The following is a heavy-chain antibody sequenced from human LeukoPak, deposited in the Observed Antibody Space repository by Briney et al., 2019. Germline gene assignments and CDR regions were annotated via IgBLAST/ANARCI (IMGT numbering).Heavy chain of an antibody. CDR2: IYYSGST. CDR1: GGSISSYY. Sequence: SETLSLTCTVSGGSISSYYWSWIRQPPGKGLEWIGYIYYSGSTNYNPSLKSRVTISVDTSKNQFSLKLSSVTAADTAVYYCARHLAPLWGSSRSGHFDYWGQGTLVTVSS. D-gene: IGHD6-13*01. V-gene: IGHV4-59*08. J-gene: IGHJ4*02. CDR3: ARHLAPLWGSSRSGHFDY.